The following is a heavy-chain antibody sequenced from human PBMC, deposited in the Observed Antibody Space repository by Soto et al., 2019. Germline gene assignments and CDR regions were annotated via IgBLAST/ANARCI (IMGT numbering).Heavy chain of an antibody. CDR2: IAYDGRNK. CDR1: GFTFSSYA. D-gene: IGHD1-1*01. V-gene: IGHV3-30*04. J-gene: IGHJ4*02. CDR3: ARELERVVDD. Sequence: QVQLVESGGGVVQPGRSLRLSCAASGFTFSSYAMHWVRQAPGKGLEWVAVIAYDGRNKYYADSVKGRFTISRDNSKNTLYLQMNSLRIEDTAVYYCARELERVVDDWGQGTLVTVSS.